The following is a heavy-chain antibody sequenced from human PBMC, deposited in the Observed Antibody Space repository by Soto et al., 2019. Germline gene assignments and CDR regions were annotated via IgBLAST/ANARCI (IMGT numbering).Heavy chain of an antibody. Sequence: QVQLVESGGGVVQPGRSLRLSCAASGFTFSSYGMHWVRQAPGKGLEWVAVISYDGSNKYYADSVKGRFTISKDNSKNSRYLQMNSLRAEDTAVYYCAKPPSGLTGTTAPGGYWGQGTLVTVSS. V-gene: IGHV3-30*18. CDR3: AKPPSGLTGTTAPGGY. CDR1: GFTFSSYG. CDR2: ISYDGSNK. J-gene: IGHJ4*02. D-gene: IGHD1-7*01.